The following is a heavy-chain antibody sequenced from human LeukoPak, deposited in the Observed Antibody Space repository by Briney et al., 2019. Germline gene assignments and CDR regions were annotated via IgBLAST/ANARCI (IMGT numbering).Heavy chain of an antibody. J-gene: IGHJ4*01. D-gene: IGHD3-10*01. Sequence: GGSLRLSCAASGFTFCSYSMNWVRQAPGKGLEWVSSISSSSSYLYYADSVKGRFTISRDNAKNSLYLQMNSLRAEDTALDYCAKDYARRCYASGSFDDWGQGTLVTVSS. CDR2: ISSSSSYL. V-gene: IGHV3-21*04. CDR3: AKDYARRCYASGSFDD. CDR1: GFTFCSYS.